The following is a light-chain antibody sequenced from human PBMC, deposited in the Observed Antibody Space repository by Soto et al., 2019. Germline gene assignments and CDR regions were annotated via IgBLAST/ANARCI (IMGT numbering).Light chain of an antibody. CDR2: DVS. CDR1: GSDVGGYNY. V-gene: IGLV2-14*03. J-gene: IGLJ1*01. CDR3: SSYTTSNTRQIV. Sequence: SALTQPASVSGSPGQSITISCTGTGSDVGGYNYVSWYQHHPGKAPKLMIYDVSNRPSGVSNRFSGSKSGNTASLTISGLQPEDEADYYCSSYTTSNTRQIVFGTGTKVTVL.